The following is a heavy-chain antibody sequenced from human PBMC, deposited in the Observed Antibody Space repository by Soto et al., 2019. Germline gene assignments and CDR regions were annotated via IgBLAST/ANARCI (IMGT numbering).Heavy chain of an antibody. J-gene: IGHJ4*02. Sequence: ASVKVSCKASGYTFTIYYMHWVRQAPGQRLEWIGWINTGIGDTKFSQKFQDRVTITSDTSANTAYMELSSLKSEDTAVYYCARGRISGWWLYWGQGTLVTVSS. CDR3: ARGRISGWWLY. V-gene: IGHV1-3*04. D-gene: IGHD6-19*01. CDR2: INTGIGDT. CDR1: GYTFTIYY.